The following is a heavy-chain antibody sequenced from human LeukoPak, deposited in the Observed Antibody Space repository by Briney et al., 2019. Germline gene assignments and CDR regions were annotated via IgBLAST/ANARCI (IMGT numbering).Heavy chain of an antibody. CDR2: INHSGST. CDR1: GFTFSSY. D-gene: IGHD6-6*01. V-gene: IGHV4-34*01. CDR3: ARAALGAARRSRGFDP. Sequence: GSLRLSCAASGFTFSSYWSWIRQPPGKGLEWIGEINHSGSTNYSPSLKSRVTISVDTSKNQFSLKLSSVTAADTAVYYCARAALGAARRSRGFDPWGQGTLVTVSS. J-gene: IGHJ5*02.